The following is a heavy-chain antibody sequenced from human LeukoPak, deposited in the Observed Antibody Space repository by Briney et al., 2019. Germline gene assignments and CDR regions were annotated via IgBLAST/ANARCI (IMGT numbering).Heavy chain of an antibody. CDR2: IIPILGIA. Sequence: SVKVSCKASGGTFSSYAISWVRQAPGQGLEWMGRIIPILGIANYAQKFQGRVTITADKSTSTAYMELSSLRSEDTAVYYCARRPYHYDSSGYSLDPWGQGTLVTVSS. J-gene: IGHJ5*02. V-gene: IGHV1-69*04. D-gene: IGHD3-22*01. CDR1: GGTFSSYA. CDR3: ARRPYHYDSSGYSLDP.